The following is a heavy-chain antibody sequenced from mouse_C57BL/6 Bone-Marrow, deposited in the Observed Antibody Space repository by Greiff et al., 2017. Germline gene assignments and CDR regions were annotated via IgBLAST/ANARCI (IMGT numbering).Heavy chain of an antibody. CDR2: IHPNSGST. J-gene: IGHJ2*01. V-gene: IGHV1-64*01. Sequence: VQLQQPGAELVKPGASVKLSCKASGYTFTSYWMHWVKQRPGQGLEWIGMIHPNSGSTNYNEKFKSKATLTVDKSSSTAYMQLSSLTSGDSAVYYCARPPHYYGSSSSYYFGCWGQGTTLTVSS. D-gene: IGHD1-1*01. CDR3: ARPPHYYGSSSSYYFGC. CDR1: GYTFTSYW.